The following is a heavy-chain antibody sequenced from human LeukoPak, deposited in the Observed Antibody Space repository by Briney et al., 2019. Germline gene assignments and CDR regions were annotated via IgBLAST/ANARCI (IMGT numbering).Heavy chain of an antibody. CDR1: GFTFGTYA. J-gene: IGHJ4*02. Sequence: GGSLRLSCAASGFTFGTYAMHWVRQAPGKGLEYVSAISSNGRITYYADSVKGRFTISRDNSKNILYLQMGSLRAEDTAVYYCARVSDWYWFDNWGQGTLVTVSS. D-gene: IGHD6-19*01. CDR2: ISSNGRIT. CDR3: ARVSDWYWFDN. V-gene: IGHV3-64*02.